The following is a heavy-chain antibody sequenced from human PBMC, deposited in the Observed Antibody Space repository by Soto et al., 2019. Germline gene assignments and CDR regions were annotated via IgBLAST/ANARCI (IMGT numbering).Heavy chain of an antibody. CDR3: ARGDVDTAMVTGGYYYYYGMDV. V-gene: IGHV1-69*13. J-gene: IGHJ6*02. CDR2: IIPIFGTA. D-gene: IGHD5-18*01. CDR1: GGTFSSYA. Sequence: SVKVSCKASGGTFSSYAISWVRQAPGQGLEWMGGIIPIFGTANYAQKFQGRVTITADESTSTAYMELSSLRSEDTAVYYCARGDVDTAMVTGGYYYYYGMDVWGQGITVTVSS.